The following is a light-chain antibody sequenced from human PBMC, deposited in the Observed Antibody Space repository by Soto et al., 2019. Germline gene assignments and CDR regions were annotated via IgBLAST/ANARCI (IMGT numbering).Light chain of an antibody. J-gene: IGKJ5*01. CDR2: YAS. V-gene: IGKV1-5*01. CDR3: QQYSRYLPIS. CDR1: QHIRGW. Sequence: GDRLGITCRVSQHIRGWLAWYQQKTVKAPKLLIYYASSLESGVPSRFSGSGSETEFTLTISGLHPHDFATYYCQQYSRYLPISFGQGTQLEIK.